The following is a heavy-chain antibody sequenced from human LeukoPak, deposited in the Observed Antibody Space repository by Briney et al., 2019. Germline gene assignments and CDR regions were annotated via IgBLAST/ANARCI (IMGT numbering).Heavy chain of an antibody. CDR3: ARDRSAWSYGLDV. CDR2: IYHSGST. Sequence: PSETLSLTCTVSGGSISSYYWSWIRQPPGKGLEWIGYIYHSGSTNYNPSLKSRVTISVDTSKNQFSLKLSSVTAADTAVYYCARDRSAWSYGLDVWGQGTTVTVSS. CDR1: GGSISSYY. J-gene: IGHJ6*02. V-gene: IGHV4-59*01. D-gene: IGHD6-25*01.